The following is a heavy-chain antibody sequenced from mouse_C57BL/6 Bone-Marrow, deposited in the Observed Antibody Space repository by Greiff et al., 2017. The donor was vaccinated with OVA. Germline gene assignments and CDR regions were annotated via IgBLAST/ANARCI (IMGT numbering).Heavy chain of an antibody. Sequence: VQLQQSGTVLVRPGASVKMSCKTSGYTFTSYWMHWVKQRPGQGLEWIGAIYPGNSDTSYNQKFKGKAKLTAVTSASTAYMELSSLTNEDSAVYYCTKVAYYNAMDYWGQGTSVTVSS. CDR2: IYPGNSDT. V-gene: IGHV1-5*01. J-gene: IGHJ4*01. CDR3: TKVAYYNAMDY. D-gene: IGHD2-12*01. CDR1: GYTFTSYW.